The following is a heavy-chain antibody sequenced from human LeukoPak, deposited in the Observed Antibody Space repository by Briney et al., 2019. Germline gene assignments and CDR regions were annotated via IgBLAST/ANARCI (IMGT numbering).Heavy chain of an antibody. D-gene: IGHD3-9*01. V-gene: IGHV4-34*01. CDR3: ARGNILSGYCFDF. J-gene: IGHJ4*02. CDR1: GGSITGYY. CDR2: IHYTGAT. Sequence: SETLSLTCAVYGGSITGYYWSWIRQPPGKGLERVGEIHYTGATSYNPSLKSRATISIDTSKNQVSLKLSSVTAADTAVYYCARGNILSGYCFDFWGQGALVTVSS.